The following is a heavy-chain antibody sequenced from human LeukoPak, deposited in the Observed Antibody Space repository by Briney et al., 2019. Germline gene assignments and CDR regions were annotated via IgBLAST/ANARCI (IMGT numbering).Heavy chain of an antibody. D-gene: IGHD4-17*01. V-gene: IGHV3-48*03. CDR2: ISSSGSTI. J-gene: IGHJ4*02. CDR3: ARGSRKADYGANRYYFDC. CDR1: GFTFSSYE. Sequence: GGSLRLSCAASGFTFSSYEMNWVRQAPGKGLEWVSYISSSGSTIYYADSVKGRFTISRDNAKNSLYLQMNSVRAEDTAVYYCARGSRKADYGANRYYFDCRGQGTLVTVSS.